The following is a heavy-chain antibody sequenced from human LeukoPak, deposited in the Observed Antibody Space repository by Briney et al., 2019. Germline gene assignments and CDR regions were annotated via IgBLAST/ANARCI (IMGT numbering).Heavy chain of an antibody. Sequence: RASVKVSCKASGYTFSGYYIHWVRQAPGQGLEWMGWINPNSGGTNYAQKFQGRVTITRDMSTSTAYMELSSLRSEDTAVYYCAADRAPWTSDYDYYYMDVWGKGTTVTISS. CDR3: AADRAPWTSDYDYYYMDV. D-gene: IGHD3/OR15-3a*01. J-gene: IGHJ6*03. CDR2: INPNSGGT. V-gene: IGHV1-2*02. CDR1: GYTFSGYY.